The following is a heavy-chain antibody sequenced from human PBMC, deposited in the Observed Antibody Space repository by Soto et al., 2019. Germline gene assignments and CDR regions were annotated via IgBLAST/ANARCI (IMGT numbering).Heavy chain of an antibody. CDR3: ARGSGSYYAY. J-gene: IGHJ4*02. CDR1: GASVSSGNYY. V-gene: IGHV4-61*01. D-gene: IGHD1-26*01. Sequence: QVQLQESGPGLVKPSETLSLTCTVSGASVSSGNYYWSWIRQPPGKGLECIGYISYSGSTNYNPSLKSRVXIXXDTSKHQFSLKLSSVTAADTAVYYCARGSGSYYAYWGQGTLVTVSS. CDR2: ISYSGST.